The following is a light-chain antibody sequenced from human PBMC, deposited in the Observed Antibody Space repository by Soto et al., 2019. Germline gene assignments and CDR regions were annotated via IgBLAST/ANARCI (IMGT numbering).Light chain of an antibody. CDR2: QVS. J-gene: IGLJ1*01. Sequence: QSALTQPASVSGSPGQSITISCTGTSSDVGNYNYVSWYQQHPGKAPQLMIFQVSNRASGVSNLFSGSKSGDTASLTISGLQAEDEADYYCSSYTTSSTLYVFGTGTKLTVL. CDR3: SSYTTSSTLYV. V-gene: IGLV2-14*01. CDR1: SSDVGNYNY.